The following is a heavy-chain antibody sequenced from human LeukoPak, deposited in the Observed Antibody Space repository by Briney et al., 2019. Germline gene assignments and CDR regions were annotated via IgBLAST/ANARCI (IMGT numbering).Heavy chain of an antibody. CDR1: GFTFDDYA. V-gene: IGHV3-9*01. CDR2: ISWNSGSI. Sequence: GGSLRLSCAASGFTFDDYAMHWVRQAPGKGLEWVSGISWNSGSIGYADSVKGRFTISRDNAKNSLYLQMSSLRAEDTALYYCAKDIGYDSRYLTGFDYWGQGTLVTVSS. CDR3: AKDIGYDSRYLTGFDY. J-gene: IGHJ4*02. D-gene: IGHD3-22*01.